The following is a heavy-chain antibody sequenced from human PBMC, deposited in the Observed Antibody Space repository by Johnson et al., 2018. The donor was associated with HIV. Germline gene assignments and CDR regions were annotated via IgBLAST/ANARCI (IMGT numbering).Heavy chain of an antibody. D-gene: IGHD5-24*01. CDR1: GFTFDDYA. Sequence: QLVESGGGLVQPGRSLRLSCAASGFTFDDYAMHWVRQAPGKGLEWVSGVSWKSGNTGYADSVKGRFTISRDNAKKSLYLQMNSLRVEDTAVYFCARNGDGYTPDAFDIWGQGTMVTVSS. CDR2: VSWKSGNT. CDR3: ARNGDGYTPDAFDI. J-gene: IGHJ3*02. V-gene: IGHV3-9*01.